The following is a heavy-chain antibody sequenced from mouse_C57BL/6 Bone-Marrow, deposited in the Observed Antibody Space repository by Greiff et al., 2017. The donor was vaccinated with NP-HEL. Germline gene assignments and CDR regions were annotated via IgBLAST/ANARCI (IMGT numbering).Heavy chain of an antibody. CDR1: GYTFTSYW. CDR3: AGGTNWTPFAY. V-gene: IGHV1-7*01. J-gene: IGHJ3*01. Sequence: QVQLQQSGAELAKPGASVKLSCKASGYTFTSYWMHWVKQRPGQGLEWIGYINPSSGYTKYNQKFKDKATLTVDKSSSTAYMQLSSLTSEDSAVYYCAGGTNWTPFAYWGQGTLVTVSA. D-gene: IGHD4-1*01. CDR2: INPSSGYT.